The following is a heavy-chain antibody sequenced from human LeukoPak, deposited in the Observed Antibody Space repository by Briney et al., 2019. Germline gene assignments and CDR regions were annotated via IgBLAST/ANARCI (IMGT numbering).Heavy chain of an antibody. CDR2: VSSSGSTI. D-gene: IGHD2-2*01. J-gene: IGHJ5*02. Sequence: GGSLRLSCAASGFTFSSYEMNWVRQAPGKELEWVSYVSSSGSTIYYADSVKGRFTISRDNAKNSLYLQMNSLRAEDTAVYYCARWAAAIGIDWFDPWGQGTLVTVSS. CDR1: GFTFSSYE. CDR3: ARWAAAIGIDWFDP. V-gene: IGHV3-48*03.